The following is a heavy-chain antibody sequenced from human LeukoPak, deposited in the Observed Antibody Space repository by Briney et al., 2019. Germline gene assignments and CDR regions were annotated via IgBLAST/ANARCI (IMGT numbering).Heavy chain of an antibody. D-gene: IGHD6-19*01. V-gene: IGHV3-9*03. CDR1: GFTFDDYA. CDR2: ISWNSGSI. Sequence: PGRSLRLSCAASGFTFDDYAMHWVRQAPGKGLEWVSGISWNSGSIGYADSVKGRFTISRDNAKNSLYLQMNSLRAEDMALYYCAKANSGWYGGDYFDYWGQGTLVTVSS. CDR3: AKANSGWYGGDYFDY. J-gene: IGHJ4*02.